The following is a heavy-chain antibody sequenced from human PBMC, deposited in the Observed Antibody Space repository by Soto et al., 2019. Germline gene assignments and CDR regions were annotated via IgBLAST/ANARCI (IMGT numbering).Heavy chain of an antibody. Sequence: SVKVSCKASGGTFSSYAIIWVRQAPGQGLEWMGGIIPIFGTANYAQKFQGRVTITADESTSTAYMELSSLRSEDTAVYYCEILFLSASGDYYHYGMDVWGQGTTVTVSS. CDR1: GGTFSSYA. V-gene: IGHV1-69*13. CDR3: EILFLSASGDYYHYGMDV. J-gene: IGHJ6*02. D-gene: IGHD3-16*01. CDR2: IIPIFGTA.